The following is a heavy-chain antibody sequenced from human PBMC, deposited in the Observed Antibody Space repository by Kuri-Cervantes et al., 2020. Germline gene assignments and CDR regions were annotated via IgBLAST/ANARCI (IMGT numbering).Heavy chain of an antibody. CDR1: GGSFSSYA. CDR2: IIPIFGTA. J-gene: IGHJ6*02. V-gene: IGHV1-69*13. D-gene: IGHD3-16*01. Sequence: SVKVSCKASGGSFSSYAISWVRQAHGQGLEWMGGIIPIFGTANYAQKFQGRVTITADESTSTAYMELSSLRSEDTAVYYCARGHLGHLYYYYGMDVWGQGTTVTVSS. CDR3: ARGHLGHLYYYYGMDV.